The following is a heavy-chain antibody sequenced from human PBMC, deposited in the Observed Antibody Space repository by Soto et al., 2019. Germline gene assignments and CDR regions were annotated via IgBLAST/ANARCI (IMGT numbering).Heavy chain of an antibody. D-gene: IGHD3-22*01. V-gene: IGHV3-33*01. CDR1: GFKFTDYG. Sequence: QVQLVESGGGVVQPGRSLRLSCVASGFKFTDYGLNWVRQTPGKGLERLAISWFDGSIAYYAESVKGRFTISRDDSRNTVYLHMNSLRGEDTAMYYCARDGARIDSSGKFDYWGQGTQVTVSS. J-gene: IGHJ4*02. CDR3: ARDGARIDSSGKFDY. CDR2: SWFDGSIA.